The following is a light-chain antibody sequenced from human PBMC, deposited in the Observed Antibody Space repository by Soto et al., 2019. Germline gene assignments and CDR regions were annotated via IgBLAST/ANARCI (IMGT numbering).Light chain of an antibody. CDR2: GAS. CDR1: QSVSSSY. V-gene: IGKV3-20*01. CDR3: QQYGSSPPMYT. Sequence: EIVLTQSPGTLSLSPGERVTLSCRASQSVSSSYLAWYQQKPGQAPRLLIYGASSRATGIPDRFSGSGSGTDFTLTIIRLEPEDSAVYYCQQYGSSPPMYTFGQGTKLEIK. J-gene: IGKJ2*01.